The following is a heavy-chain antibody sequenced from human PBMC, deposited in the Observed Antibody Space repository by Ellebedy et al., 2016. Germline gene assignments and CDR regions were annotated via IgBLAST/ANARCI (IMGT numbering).Heavy chain of an antibody. V-gene: IGHV1-69*06. CDR3: ARIGVDYGDYGMVYYYGMDV. CDR2: IIPIFGTA. CDR1: GGTFSSYA. D-gene: IGHD4-17*01. J-gene: IGHJ6*02. Sequence: ASVKVSCKASGGTFSSYAISWVRQAPGQGLEWMGGIIPIFGTANYAQKFQGRVTITADKSTSTAYMELSSLRSEDTAVYYFARIGVDYGDYGMVYYYGMDVWGQGTTVTVSS.